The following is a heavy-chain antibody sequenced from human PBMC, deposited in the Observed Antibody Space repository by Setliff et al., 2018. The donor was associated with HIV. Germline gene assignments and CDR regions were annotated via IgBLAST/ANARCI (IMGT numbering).Heavy chain of an antibody. CDR3: ARARLQGIVTAVGPRDNCLDP. V-gene: IGHV1-18*01. CDR1: GYGFINYG. Sequence: GASVKVSCKASGYGFINYGISWVRQAPGQGLEWMGWISAYTGHTDYASRLLGRVTLTTDTSTSTAYMELRSLSSDDTAVYFCARARLQGIVTAVGPRDNCLDPWGQGTRVTVSS. CDR2: ISAYTGHT. J-gene: IGHJ5*02. D-gene: IGHD3-9*01.